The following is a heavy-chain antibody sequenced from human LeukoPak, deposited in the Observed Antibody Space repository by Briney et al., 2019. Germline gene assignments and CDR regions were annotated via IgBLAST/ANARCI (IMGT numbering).Heavy chain of an antibody. J-gene: IGHJ4*02. CDR3: TRDPRLCDY. CDR1: GFTFRDFY. Sequence: PGGSLRLSCAASGFTFRDFYMTSIRQAPGKRLEWVAYIGPSGTIMNYADSVKGRFTVYRDNAENSLYLHMNSLRAEDTAVYYCTRDPRLCDYWGQGTLVTVSS. V-gene: IGHV3-11*01. CDR2: IGPSGTIM.